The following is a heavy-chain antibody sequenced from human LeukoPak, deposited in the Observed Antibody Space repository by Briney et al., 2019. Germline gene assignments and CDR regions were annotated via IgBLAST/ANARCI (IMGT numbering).Heavy chain of an antibody. CDR1: GFTFSSYA. CDR3: AREAPYFDY. Sequence: PGGSLRLSCAASGFTFSSYAMHWVRQAPGKGLEWVAVISYDGSNKYYADSVKGRFTISRDNSKNTLYLQMNSLRAEDTAVYYCAREAPYFDYWGEGTLVTVSS. J-gene: IGHJ4*02. V-gene: IGHV3-30-3*01. CDR2: ISYDGSNK.